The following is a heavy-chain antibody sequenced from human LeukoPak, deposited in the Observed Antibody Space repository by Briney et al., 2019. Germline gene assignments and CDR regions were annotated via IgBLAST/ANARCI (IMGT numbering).Heavy chain of an antibody. CDR2: IHSVGST. V-gene: IGHV3-53*01. D-gene: IGHD6-19*01. J-gene: IGHJ6*03. CDR1: GFTVSSNY. Sequence: GGSLRLSCAASGFTVSSNYMSWVRQAPGKGLGWVSVIHSVGSTYYADSVKARFTLSRDNSKNTLYLQMNSLRAEDTAVYYCARVPVAGTFPIGYMDVWGKGTTVTVSS. CDR3: ARVPVAGTFPIGYMDV.